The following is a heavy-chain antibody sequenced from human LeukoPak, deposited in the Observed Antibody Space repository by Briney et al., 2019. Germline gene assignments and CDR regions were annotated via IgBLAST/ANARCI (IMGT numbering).Heavy chain of an antibody. J-gene: IGHJ4*02. V-gene: IGHV5-51*01. D-gene: IGHD1-1*01. Sequence: GESLKISCKVSGYTFTTYWIGWVRQMPGKGLEWMGIIYPADSDTRYSPSFQGQVTISVDKSITTAYLQWSSLKASDTAIYYCAGRGTGATLAFDYWGQGTLVTVSS. CDR3: AGRGTGATLAFDY. CDR2: IYPADSDT. CDR1: GYTFTTYW.